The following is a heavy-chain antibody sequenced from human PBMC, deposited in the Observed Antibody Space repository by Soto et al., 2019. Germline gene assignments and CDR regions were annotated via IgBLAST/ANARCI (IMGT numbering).Heavy chain of an antibody. Sequence: SETLSLTCTVSGGSISSYYWSWIRQPPGKGLEWIGYIYYSGSPNYNPSLKSRVTISVDTSKNQFSLKLSSVTAADTAVYYCARLGAQEIDPWGQGTLVTVSS. J-gene: IGHJ5*02. D-gene: IGHD3-16*01. CDR2: IYYSGSP. CDR1: GGSISSYY. V-gene: IGHV4-59*01. CDR3: ARLGAQEIDP.